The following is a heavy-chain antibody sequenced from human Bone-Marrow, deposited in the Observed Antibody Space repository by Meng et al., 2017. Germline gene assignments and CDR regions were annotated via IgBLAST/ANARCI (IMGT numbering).Heavy chain of an antibody. D-gene: IGHD2-2*01. CDR1: GGSISSGDYY. Sequence: QAQLHESGSGLVKPAQTLSLTRPVSGGSISSGDYYWSWIRQPPGKGLEWIGYIYYSGSTYYNPSLKSRVTISVDTSKNQFSLKLSSVTAADTAVYYCARETISGIVVVPAAITSWGQGTLVTVSS. V-gene: IGHV4-30-4*01. CDR2: IYYSGST. CDR3: ARETISGIVVVPAAITS. J-gene: IGHJ4*02.